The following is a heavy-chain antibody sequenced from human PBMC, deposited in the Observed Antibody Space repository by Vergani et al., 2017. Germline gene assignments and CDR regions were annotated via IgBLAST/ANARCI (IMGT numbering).Heavy chain of an antibody. V-gene: IGHV4-59*12. CDR3: ARGMGYSGYGPSRWFDP. J-gene: IGHJ5*02. Sequence: QVHLQEAGPGLVKPAETLSLTCTVSGDSMNNYYWNWIRQTPGKGLEWIGYIYLGGTTTYNPSLESRVSLSADTSKNQFSLKLSSVTAADTAVYYCARGMGYSGYGPSRWFDPWGQGTLVTVSS. CDR1: GDSMNNYY. D-gene: IGHD5-12*01. CDR2: IYLGGTT.